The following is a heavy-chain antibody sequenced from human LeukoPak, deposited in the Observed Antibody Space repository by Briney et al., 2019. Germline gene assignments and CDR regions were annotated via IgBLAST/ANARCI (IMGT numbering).Heavy chain of an antibody. Sequence: GGSLRLSCAASGFTFSSYWMHWVRQAPGKGLVWVSRINSDGSSTSYADSVKGRFTISRDNAKNTLYLQMNSLRAEDTAVYYCARVATSFDWLPIFDYWGQGTLVTVSS. CDR2: INSDGSST. CDR3: ARVATSFDWLPIFDY. D-gene: IGHD3-9*01. J-gene: IGHJ4*02. V-gene: IGHV3-74*01. CDR1: GFTFSSYW.